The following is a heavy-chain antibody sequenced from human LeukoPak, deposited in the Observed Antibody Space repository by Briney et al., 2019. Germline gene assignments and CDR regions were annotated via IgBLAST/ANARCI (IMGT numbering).Heavy chain of an antibody. D-gene: IGHD3-10*01. CDR3: ATDPPITMVRGAIRFDY. CDR1: GYTLTELS. V-gene: IGHV1-24*01. J-gene: IGHJ4*02. Sequence: ASVKVSCKVSGYTLTELSMHWVRQAPGKGLEWMGGFDPEDGETIYAQKFQGRVTMTEDTSTDTAYMELSSLRSEDTAVYYCATDPPITMVRGAIRFDYWGQGTLVTVSS. CDR2: FDPEDGET.